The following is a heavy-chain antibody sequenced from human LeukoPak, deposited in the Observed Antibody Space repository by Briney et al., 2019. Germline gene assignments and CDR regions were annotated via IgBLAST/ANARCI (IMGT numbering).Heavy chain of an antibody. J-gene: IGHJ3*02. CDR1: GGSISSYY. Sequence: SEALSLTCTVSGGSISSYYWSWIRQPPGKGLEWIGYIYYSGSTNYNPSLKSRVTISVDTSKNQFSLKLSSVTAADTAVYYCARAGYCSGGSCSQGAFDIWGQGTMATVSS. D-gene: IGHD2-15*01. V-gene: IGHV4-59*01. CDR3: ARAGYCSGGSCSQGAFDI. CDR2: IYYSGST.